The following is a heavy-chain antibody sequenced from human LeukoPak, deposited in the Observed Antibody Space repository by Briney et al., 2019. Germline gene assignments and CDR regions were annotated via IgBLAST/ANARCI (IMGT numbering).Heavy chain of an antibody. V-gene: IGHV3-30-3*01. CDR1: GFTFSSYA. Sequence: QPGRSLRLSCAASGFTFSSYAMHWVRQAPGKGLEWVAVISYDGSNKYYADSVKGRFTISRDNSKNTLYLQMNSLRAEDTAVYYCARAFLAARPYFDYWGQGTLVTVSS. J-gene: IGHJ4*02. CDR2: ISYDGSNK. CDR3: ARAFLAARPYFDY. D-gene: IGHD3-3*02.